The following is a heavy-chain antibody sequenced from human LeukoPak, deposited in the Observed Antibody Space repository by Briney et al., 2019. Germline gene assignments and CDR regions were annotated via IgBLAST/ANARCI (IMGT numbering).Heavy chain of an antibody. D-gene: IGHD4-17*01. Sequence: GGSLRLSCAASGFTFSSYAMIWVRQAPGKGLEWVSAISGSGGSTYYADSVKGRFTISRDNSKNTLYLQMNSLRAEDTAVYYCARDSSGDYYDYWGQGTLVTVSS. CDR1: GFTFSSYA. J-gene: IGHJ4*02. CDR2: ISGSGGST. V-gene: IGHV3-23*01. CDR3: ARDSSGDYYDY.